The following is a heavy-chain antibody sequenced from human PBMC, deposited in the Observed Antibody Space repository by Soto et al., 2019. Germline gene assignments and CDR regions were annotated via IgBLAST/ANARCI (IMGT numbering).Heavy chain of an antibody. V-gene: IGHV3-30*18. J-gene: IGHJ4*02. CDR1: GFTFSRYG. CDR2: ISYDGSNK. D-gene: IGHD6-13*01. Sequence: QVQLVESGGGVVQPGRSLRLSCAASGFTFSRYGMHWVRQAPGTGLEGVAVISYDGSNKYYADSVKGRFTISRDNSKNTLYLQMNSLRAEDRAVYYCAKDELAAAGTFGCWGQGTLGTVSS. CDR3: AKDELAAAGTFGC.